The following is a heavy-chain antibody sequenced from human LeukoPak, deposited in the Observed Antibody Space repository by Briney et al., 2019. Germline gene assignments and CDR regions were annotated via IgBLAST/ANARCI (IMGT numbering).Heavy chain of an antibody. CDR2: ITNDGSST. D-gene: IGHD6-13*01. Sequence: GGSLRLSCAASGLTFSSHWMHWVRQAPGRGLVWVSRITNDGSSTTYADSVKGRFTISRDNAKNMLYLQMNSLRAEDTAVYYCAKDGIAAAGNWFDPWGQGTLVTVSS. J-gene: IGHJ5*02. V-gene: IGHV3-74*01. CDR1: GLTFSSHW. CDR3: AKDGIAAAGNWFDP.